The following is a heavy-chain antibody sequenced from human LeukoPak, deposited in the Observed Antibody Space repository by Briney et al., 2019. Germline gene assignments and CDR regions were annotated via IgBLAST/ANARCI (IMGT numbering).Heavy chain of an antibody. J-gene: IGHJ4*02. Sequence: ASVKVSCKASGYTFTSYGISWVRQAPGQGLEWMGWISVYNGNTNYAQKFQGRVTMTTDTSTSTAYMELRSLRSDDTAVYYCAREFISYYYVGSGKFDHWGQGTLVTVSS. CDR1: GYTFTSYG. D-gene: IGHD3-22*01. V-gene: IGHV1-18*01. CDR2: ISVYNGNT. CDR3: AREFISYYYVGSGKFDH.